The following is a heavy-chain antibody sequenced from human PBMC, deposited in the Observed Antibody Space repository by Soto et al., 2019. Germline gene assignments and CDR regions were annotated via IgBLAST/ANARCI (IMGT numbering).Heavy chain of an antibody. V-gene: IGHV1-8*01. CDR3: ARRPDGYYYYGMDG. Sequence: QVQLVQSGAEVKKPGASVKVSCKASGYTFTSYDINWVRQATGQGLEWMGWMNPNSGNTGYAQKFQGRVTITRNTYISTADGELSSQRSENTAVYYCARRPDGYYYYGMDGWGQVTTVTVS. J-gene: IGHJ6*02. CDR2: MNPNSGNT. CDR1: GYTFTSYD. D-gene: IGHD6-6*01.